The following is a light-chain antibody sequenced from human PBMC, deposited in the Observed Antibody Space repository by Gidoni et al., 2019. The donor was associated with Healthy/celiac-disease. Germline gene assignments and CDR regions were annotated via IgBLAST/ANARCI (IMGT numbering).Light chain of an antibody. V-gene: IGKV1-33*01. CDR1: QDISNY. CDR2: VAA. J-gene: IGKJ2*01. Sequence: DIQVNQSPSSLSASVGYRVTITCQASQDISNYLNWSQQKPGQAPKPLIYVAANLETGVPSRFSGSGSGTDFNFTISSMQPEDIETDDCQRYDNLTGFMYTFGQGTKLEIK. CDR3: QRYDNLTGFMYT.